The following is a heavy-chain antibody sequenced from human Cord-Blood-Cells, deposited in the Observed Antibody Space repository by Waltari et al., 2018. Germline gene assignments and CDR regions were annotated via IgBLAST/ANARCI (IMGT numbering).Heavy chain of an antibody. D-gene: IGHD5-12*01. CDR1: GFTFSSYA. CDR2: ISYDGSNK. V-gene: IGHV3-30-3*01. J-gene: IGHJ4*02. Sequence: QVQLVESGGGVVQPGRSLRLSCAASGFTFSSYAMHWVRQAPGKGLEWVAVISYDGSNKYYADSVKGRFTISRDNSKTTLYLQMNSLRAEDTAVYYCARENSGYDYFDYWGQGTLVTVSS. CDR3: ARENSGYDYFDY.